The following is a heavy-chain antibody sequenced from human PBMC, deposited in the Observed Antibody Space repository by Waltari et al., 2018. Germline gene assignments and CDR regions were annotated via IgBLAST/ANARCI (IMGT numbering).Heavy chain of an antibody. V-gene: IGHV3-23*01. Sequence: EVQLLESGGGLVLPGGSLRLSCAASGFTFSSYAMRWGRQAPGKGLEWVSAISVGGGSTNYADSVKGRFTISRDISKNTLYLQMNNLRVEDTAVYYCVRGGWLDSWGQGTLVIVSS. CDR3: VRGGWLDS. D-gene: IGHD2-15*01. J-gene: IGHJ4*02. CDR2: ISVGGGST. CDR1: GFTFSSYA.